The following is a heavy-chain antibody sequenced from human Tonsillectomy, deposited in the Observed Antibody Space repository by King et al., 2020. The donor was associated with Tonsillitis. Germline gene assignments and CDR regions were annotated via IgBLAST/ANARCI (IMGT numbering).Heavy chain of an antibody. CDR3: ARDKYNSVCYISTFDF. D-gene: IGHD6-19*01. CDR1: GYSISNAYY. Sequence: QLQESGPGLVKPSETLSLSCTVSGYSISNAYYWGWIRQPPGKGLEWIGSIYHSGSTYYNPSLKSRVTMSVDTSKNQFSLKLSSVTAADTAVYYCARDKYNSVCYISTFDFWGQGTLVTVSS. CDR2: IYHSGST. J-gene: IGHJ4*02. V-gene: IGHV4-38-2*02.